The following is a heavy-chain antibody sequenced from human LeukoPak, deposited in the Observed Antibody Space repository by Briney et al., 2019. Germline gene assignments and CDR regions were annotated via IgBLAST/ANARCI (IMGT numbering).Heavy chain of an antibody. Sequence: GGSLRLSCAASGFTFSSYAMHWVRQAAGKGLEYVSRISSNGGSTYYANSVKGRFTISRDKSKNTLYLQMGSLRAADMAVYYCARGGYYDFWSGTFDYWGQGTLVTVSS. D-gene: IGHD3-3*01. J-gene: IGHJ4*02. CDR3: ARGGYYDFWSGTFDY. CDR2: ISSNGGST. V-gene: IGHV3-64*01. CDR1: GFTFSSYA.